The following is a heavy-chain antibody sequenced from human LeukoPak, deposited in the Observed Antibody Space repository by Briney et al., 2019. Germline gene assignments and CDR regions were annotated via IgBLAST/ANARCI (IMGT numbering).Heavy chain of an antibody. V-gene: IGHV4-30-4*01. J-gene: IGHJ3*02. D-gene: IGHD6-6*01. CDR3: ARDSELDLLATFDI. Sequence: SQTLSLTCTVSGGSISSGDYYWSWIRQPPGKGLEWIGYIYYSGSTYYNPSLKGRITISLDTSKNQFSLKLNSVTAADTAVYYCARDSELDLLATFDIWGQGTMVAVSS. CDR1: GGSISSGDYY. CDR2: IYYSGST.